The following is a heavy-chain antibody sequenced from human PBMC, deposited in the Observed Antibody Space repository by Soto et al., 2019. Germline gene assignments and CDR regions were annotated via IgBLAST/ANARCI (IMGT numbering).Heavy chain of an antibody. Sequence: ASVNVSCKASGYTFTNYYMHEVRQPPAQGREGMGIINPSTVSTTYARKFEDRVTITSDTATTTDYIERSSLRSEDTAIYYCAKANTAHYYFDYWGQGTLVTVSS. V-gene: IGHV1-46*01. J-gene: IGHJ4*02. CDR1: GYTFTNYY. CDR3: AKANTAHYYFDY. D-gene: IGHD4-17*01. CDR2: INPSTVST.